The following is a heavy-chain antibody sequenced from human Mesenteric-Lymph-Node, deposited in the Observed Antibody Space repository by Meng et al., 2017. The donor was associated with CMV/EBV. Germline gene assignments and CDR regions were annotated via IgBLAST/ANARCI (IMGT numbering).Heavy chain of an antibody. D-gene: IGHD4/OR15-4a*01. CDR3: ARGVLAGYFDY. V-gene: IGHV3-66*02. Sequence: GGSLRLSCAASGFTFSSYWMSWVRQAPGKGLEWVSVIYSGGSTYYADSVKGRFTISRDNSKNTLYLQMNSLRAEDTAVYYCARGVLAGYFDYWGQGTLVTVSS. J-gene: IGHJ4*02. CDR2: IYSGGST. CDR1: GFTFSSYW.